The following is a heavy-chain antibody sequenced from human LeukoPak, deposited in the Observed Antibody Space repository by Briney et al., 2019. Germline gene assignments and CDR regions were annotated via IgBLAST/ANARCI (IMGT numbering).Heavy chain of an antibody. Sequence: SETLSLTCTVSGGSVSSGSYYWSWIRQPPGKGLEWIGYIYYSGSTNYNPSLKSRVTISVDTSKNQFSLKLSSVTAADTAVYYCARDSPYGSGSSNWFDPWGQGTLVTVSS. CDR3: ARDSPYGSGSSNWFDP. CDR2: IYYSGST. J-gene: IGHJ5*02. D-gene: IGHD3-10*01. V-gene: IGHV4-61*01. CDR1: GGSVSSGSYY.